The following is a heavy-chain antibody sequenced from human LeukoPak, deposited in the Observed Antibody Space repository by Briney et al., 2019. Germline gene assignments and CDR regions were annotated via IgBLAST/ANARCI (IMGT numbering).Heavy chain of an antibody. V-gene: IGHV4-39*07. Sequence: PSETLSLTCTVSGGSISSSSYYWGWIRQPPGKGLEWIGSIYYSGSTYYNPSLKSRATISVDKSKNQFSLKLSSVTAADTAVYYCARGNLNYNFSAFDIWGQGTMVTVSS. D-gene: IGHD3-10*01. J-gene: IGHJ3*02. CDR1: GGSISSSSYY. CDR2: IYYSGST. CDR3: ARGNLNYNFSAFDI.